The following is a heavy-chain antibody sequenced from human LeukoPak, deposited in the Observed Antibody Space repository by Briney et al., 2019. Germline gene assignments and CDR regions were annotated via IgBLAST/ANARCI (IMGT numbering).Heavy chain of an antibody. V-gene: IGHV3-74*01. J-gene: IGHJ4*02. CDR1: GFTFSSYW. Sequence: GGSLRLSCAASGFTFSSYWMHWVRQAPGKGLAWVSRINSDGSSTSYADSVKGRFTISRDNAKNTLYLQMNSLRAEDTAVYYCARRTGYYKYFDYWGQGTLVTVSS. D-gene: IGHD3/OR15-3a*01. CDR2: INSDGSST. CDR3: ARRTGYYKYFDY.